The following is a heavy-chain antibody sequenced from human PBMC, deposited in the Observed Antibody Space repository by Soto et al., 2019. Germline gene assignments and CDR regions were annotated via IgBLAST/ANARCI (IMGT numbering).Heavy chain of an antibody. CDR1: GFSFSTHA. Sequence: LRLSCTASGFSFSTHAMSWVRQAPGKGLEWVSSISSGGTTTFYAASVEGRFTISRDKSRNTLYLQMNSLRADDTAVYYCAREGGSIGGWFGRKFDSWGQGTQVTVSS. V-gene: IGHV3-23*01. CDR2: ISSGGTTT. J-gene: IGHJ4*02. D-gene: IGHD6-19*01. CDR3: AREGGSIGGWFGRKFDS.